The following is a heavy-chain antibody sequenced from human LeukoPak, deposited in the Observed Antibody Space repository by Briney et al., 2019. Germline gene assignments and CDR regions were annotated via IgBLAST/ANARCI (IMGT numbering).Heavy chain of an antibody. D-gene: IGHD3-22*01. Sequence: PSETLSLTCAVYGGSFSGYYWSWIRQPPGKGLEWIGEINHSGSTNYNPSLKSRVTISVDTSKNQFSLKLSSVTAADTAVYYCARLANYYDSSGYPWYFDLWGRGTLVTVSS. CDR2: INHSGST. CDR3: ARLANYYDSSGYPWYFDL. V-gene: IGHV4-34*01. J-gene: IGHJ2*01. CDR1: GGSFSGYY.